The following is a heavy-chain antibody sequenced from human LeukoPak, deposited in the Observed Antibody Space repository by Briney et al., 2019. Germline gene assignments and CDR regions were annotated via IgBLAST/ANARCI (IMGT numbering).Heavy chain of an antibody. CDR2: VSGSGGST. V-gene: IGHV3-23*01. J-gene: IGHJ4*02. CDR3: AKDRPNYYDSSGHYYRRDGDY. Sequence: QPGGSLRLSCAASGFTFSSYAMSWVRQAPGKGLEWVSGVSGSGGSTYYADSVKGRFTISRDNSENTLYLRMNSLRGGDTAVYYCAKDRPNYYDSSGHYYRRDGDYWGQGTLVTVSS. CDR1: GFTFSSYA. D-gene: IGHD3-22*01.